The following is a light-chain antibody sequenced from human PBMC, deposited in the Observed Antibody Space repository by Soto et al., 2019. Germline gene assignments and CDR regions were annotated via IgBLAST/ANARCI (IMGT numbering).Light chain of an antibody. CDR1: SSNVGSNT. Sequence: QSVLTQPPSASGTPGQRVTISCSGSSSNVGSNTVSWYQQLPGTAPKVLIYSDGQRPSGVPDRFSGSRSGSSASLAISGLQSGDEGDYHCASWEDSLNGWVIGGGTKVTVL. CDR3: ASWEDSLNGWV. V-gene: IGLV1-44*01. CDR2: SDG. J-gene: IGLJ3*02.